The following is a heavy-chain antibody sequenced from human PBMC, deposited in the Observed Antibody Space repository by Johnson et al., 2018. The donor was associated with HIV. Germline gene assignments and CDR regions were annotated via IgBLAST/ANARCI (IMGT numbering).Heavy chain of an antibody. D-gene: IGHD3-22*01. V-gene: IGHV3-23*04. J-gene: IGHJ3*02. Sequence: VQLVESGGGLVQPGGSLKLSCAASGFTFSSYAMSWVRQAPGKGLEWVSAISGSGGSTYYADSVTGRFTISRDNSKNTLYLQMNSLRAEDTALYYCARGVRDSSGYPFAFDIWGQGTMVSVSS. CDR1: GFTFSSYA. CDR3: ARGVRDSSGYPFAFDI. CDR2: ISGSGGST.